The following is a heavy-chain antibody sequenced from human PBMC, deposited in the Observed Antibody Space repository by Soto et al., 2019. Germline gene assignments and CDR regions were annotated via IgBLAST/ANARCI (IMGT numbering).Heavy chain of an antibody. CDR2: INHSGST. Sequence: SETLSLTCAVYGGSFSGYYWSWIRQPPGKGLEWIGEINHSGSTNYNPSLKSRVTISVDTSKNQFSLKLSSVTAADTAVYYCAREKLCSGGNCYFDSWGQGTLVTVPS. CDR1: GGSFSGYY. J-gene: IGHJ4*02. V-gene: IGHV4-34*01. D-gene: IGHD2-15*01. CDR3: AREKLCSGGNCYFDS.